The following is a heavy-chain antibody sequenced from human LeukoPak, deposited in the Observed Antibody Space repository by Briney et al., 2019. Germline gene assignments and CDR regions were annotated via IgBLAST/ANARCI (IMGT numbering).Heavy chain of an antibody. Sequence: PSQTLSLTCTVSGGSISSGAYYWSWIRQHPGKGLEWIGYFYYSGSTYYNPSLKSRVTISVDTSKNQFSLKLSSVTAADTAVYYCARVDYDSSGFDYWGQGTQVTVSS. CDR1: GGSISSGAYY. J-gene: IGHJ4*02. D-gene: IGHD3-22*01. CDR2: FYYSGST. CDR3: ARVDYDSSGFDY. V-gene: IGHV4-31*03.